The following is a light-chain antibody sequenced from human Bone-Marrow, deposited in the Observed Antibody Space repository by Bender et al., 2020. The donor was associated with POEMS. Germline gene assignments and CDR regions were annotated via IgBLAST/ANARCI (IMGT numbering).Light chain of an antibody. V-gene: IGLV1-36*01. J-gene: IGLJ2*01. CDR3: ISMIL. CDR1: SSNIGNHG. CDR2: EVT. Sequence: QSVVTQPPSLSEAPRQRVTISCSGSSSNIGNHGVNWYQQHPGQAPKLIIVEVTKRPSGVPVRFSCSRSGNTGSLTVSGLQAEDEEHYYCISMILYGGGNKLTVL.